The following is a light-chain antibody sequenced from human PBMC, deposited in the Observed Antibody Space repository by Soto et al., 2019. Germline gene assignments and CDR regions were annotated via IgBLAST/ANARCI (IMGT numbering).Light chain of an antibody. CDR3: QQYGTSPRT. Sequence: EIVLTQSPGTLSLSPGERATLSCRASQSFSSSYLAWYQQKPGQAPRLPIYATSGRATGIPDRFSGSGSQTDFTLTISRLEPEDFAVYYCQQYGTSPRTFGQGTKVDIK. CDR2: ATS. V-gene: IGKV3-20*01. J-gene: IGKJ1*01. CDR1: QSFSSSY.